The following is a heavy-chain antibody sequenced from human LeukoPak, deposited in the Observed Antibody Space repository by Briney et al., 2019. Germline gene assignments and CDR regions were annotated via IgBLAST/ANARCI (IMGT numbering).Heavy chain of an antibody. CDR3: ARSVIAYNWFDP. J-gene: IGHJ5*02. CDR2: IYYSGST. V-gene: IGHV4-59*08. D-gene: IGHD3-3*02. Sequence: TSSETLSLTCTVSGGSISSYYWSWIRQPPGKGLEWIGYIYYSGSTNYNPSLKSRVTISVDTSENQFSLKLSSVTAADTAVYYCARSVIAYNWFDPWGQGTLVTVSS. CDR1: GGSISSYY.